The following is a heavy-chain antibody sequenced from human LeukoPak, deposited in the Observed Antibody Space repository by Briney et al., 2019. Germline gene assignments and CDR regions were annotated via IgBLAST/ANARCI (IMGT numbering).Heavy chain of an antibody. D-gene: IGHD6-19*01. Sequence: SETLSLTCTVSGGSISSYYWSWIRQPAGKGLEWIGRIYTSGSTNYNPSLKSRVTMSVDTSKNQFSLKLSSVTAADTAVYYCARDLRPGYSSFGRNAFDIWGQGTMVTVSS. J-gene: IGHJ3*02. CDR3: ARDLRPGYSSFGRNAFDI. V-gene: IGHV4-4*07. CDR1: GGSISSYY. CDR2: IYTSGST.